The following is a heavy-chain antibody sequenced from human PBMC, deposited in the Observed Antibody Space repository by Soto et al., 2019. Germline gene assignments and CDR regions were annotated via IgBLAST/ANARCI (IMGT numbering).Heavy chain of an antibody. CDR1: GYGFTSYW. J-gene: IGHJ3*02. CDR2: IYPGDSDT. D-gene: IGHD4-17*01. Sequence: PGEYLQISCKGSGYGFTSYWIGWVRQMHGKGLEWMGIIYPGDSDTRYSPSVQGQVTISADKSISTAYLQWSSLKAPNPPVYYCARRQDPGDYADAVDIWGQGTMATVSS. V-gene: IGHV5-51*01. CDR3: ARRQDPGDYADAVDI.